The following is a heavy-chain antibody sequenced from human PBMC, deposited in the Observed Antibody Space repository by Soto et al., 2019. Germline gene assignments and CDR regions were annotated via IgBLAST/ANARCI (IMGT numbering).Heavy chain of an antibody. Sequence: EVKLVESGGGLVQPGGSLRLSCAASGFIFSNYWMYWVRQAPSQGLVWVSRINSDGSVSSYADSVKGRLTISRDNVKNTLYLQMNSLRVEDTAVYYCARGDCVGGSCYSLAGSFYYYMDVWGKGTTLTVFS. CDR1: GFIFSNYW. CDR2: INSDGSVS. V-gene: IGHV3-74*01. J-gene: IGHJ6*03. CDR3: ARGDCVGGSCYSLAGSFYYYMDV. D-gene: IGHD2-15*01.